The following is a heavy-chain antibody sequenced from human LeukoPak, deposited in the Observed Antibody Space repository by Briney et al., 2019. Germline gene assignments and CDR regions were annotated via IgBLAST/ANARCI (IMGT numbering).Heavy chain of an antibody. CDR2: IYSGGST. D-gene: IGHD3-22*01. Sequence: PGGSLRLSCAASGFTVSSNYMSWVRQAPGKGLEWVSVIYSGGSTYYADSVKGRFTISRDNSNNTLYLQMNSLRAEDTAVYYCARDYYDSSGYHDYWGQGTLVTVSS. V-gene: IGHV3-66*01. J-gene: IGHJ4*02. CDR3: ARDYYDSSGYHDY. CDR1: GFTVSSNY.